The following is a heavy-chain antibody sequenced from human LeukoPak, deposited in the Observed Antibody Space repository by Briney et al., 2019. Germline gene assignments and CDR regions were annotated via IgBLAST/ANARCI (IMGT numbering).Heavy chain of an antibody. Sequence: PSETLSLTCTVSGGSVSSGNCFWAWIRQSPGKGLEWIGYMYYSGSNKYNPSLKSRVTISVDTSKNQFSLKLSSVTAADTAVYYCARVDSFNWLDPWGQGTLVTVSS. D-gene: IGHD2-2*03. CDR1: GGSVSSGNCF. V-gene: IGHV4-61*01. CDR3: ARVDSFNWLDP. CDR2: MYYSGSN. J-gene: IGHJ5*02.